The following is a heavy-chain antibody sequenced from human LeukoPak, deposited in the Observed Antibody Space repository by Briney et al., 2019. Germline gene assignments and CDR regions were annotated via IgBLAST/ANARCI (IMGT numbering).Heavy chain of an antibody. CDR2: IYSGGSA. D-gene: IGHD3-22*01. J-gene: IGHJ5*02. Sequence: PGGSLRLSCAASGFTVSSNDMSWVRQAPGRGLEWVSLIYSGGSAYYADSVKGRFTISRDNSKNTLYLQMNSLRVEDTAVYYCARDEGGYDSSGYSWGQGTLVTVSS. CDR3: ARDEGGYDSSGYS. CDR1: GFTVSSND. V-gene: IGHV3-53*01.